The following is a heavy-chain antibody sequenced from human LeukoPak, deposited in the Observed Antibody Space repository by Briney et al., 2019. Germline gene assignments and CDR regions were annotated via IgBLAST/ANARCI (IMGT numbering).Heavy chain of an antibody. V-gene: IGHV3-30*03. D-gene: IGHD6-19*01. CDR3: ATDLSGGWSLDY. CDR2: ISDDGRIK. Sequence: GRSLRLSCAASGFTFSSYGMHWVRPAPGKGLEWVAFISDDGRIKYHAESVKGRFTISRDDSKNTLYLQVNNVRPEDTAVYYCATDLSGGWSLDYWGQGTLVTVAS. CDR1: GFTFSSYG. J-gene: IGHJ4*02.